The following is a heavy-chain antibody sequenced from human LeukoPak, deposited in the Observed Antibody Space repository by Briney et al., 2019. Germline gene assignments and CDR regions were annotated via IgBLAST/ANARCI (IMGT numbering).Heavy chain of an antibody. CDR3: ARDKMVRGVQDSFDY. CDR2: IYYSGST. V-gene: IGHV4-30-4*08. D-gene: IGHD3-10*01. Sequence: SETLSLTCTVSGGSISSGDYYWSWIRQPPGKGLEWIGYIYYSGSTYYNPSLKSRVTISVDTSKNQFSLKLNSVTAADTAVYYCARDKMVRGVQDSFDYWGQGTLVTVSS. CDR1: GGSISSGDYY. J-gene: IGHJ4*02.